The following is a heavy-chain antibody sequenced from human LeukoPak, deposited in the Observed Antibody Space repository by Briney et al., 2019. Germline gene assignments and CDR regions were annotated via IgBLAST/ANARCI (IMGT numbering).Heavy chain of an antibody. CDR1: GGSTISFW. D-gene: IGHD2-21*01. J-gene: IGHJ5*02. V-gene: IGHV4-59*01. CDR3: ARGGETHLNWFDL. CDR2: TYSTGST. Sequence: PSETLSLTCTVTGGSTISFWWSWIRQPPGKGLEYIGCTYSTGSTNYNPSLNSRVTISVDTSKNQFSLNLTYVTAADTALYYCARGGETHLNWFDLWGQGTLVTVSS.